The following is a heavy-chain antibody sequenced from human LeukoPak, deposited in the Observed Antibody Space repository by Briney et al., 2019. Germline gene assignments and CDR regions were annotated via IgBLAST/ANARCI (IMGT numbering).Heavy chain of an antibody. D-gene: IGHD1-26*01. Sequence: SETLSLTCTVSGVSISSSNSYWGWIRQPPGKGLEWIGSIYYSGNTYYNASLKSRVTISADTSKNQFSLKLSSVTAADTAVYYCVRRYIGRGYYFDYWGQGTLVIVSS. J-gene: IGHJ4*02. CDR1: GVSISSSNSY. CDR3: VRRYIGRGYYFDY. CDR2: IYYSGNT. V-gene: IGHV4-39*07.